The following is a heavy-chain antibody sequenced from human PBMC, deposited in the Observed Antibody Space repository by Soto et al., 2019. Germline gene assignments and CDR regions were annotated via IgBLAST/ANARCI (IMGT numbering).Heavy chain of an antibody. Sequence: SETLSLTCTVSGGSISSGGYYWSWIRQHPGKGLEWIGYIIYTGSTYYNPSLESRVTISVDTSKNQFSLNLSPVTAADTAVYYCARGAVTTEDYWGQGTLVTVSS. CDR1: GGSISSGGYY. D-gene: IGHD4-17*01. J-gene: IGHJ4*02. CDR3: ARGAVTTEDY. CDR2: IIYTGST. V-gene: IGHV4-31*03.